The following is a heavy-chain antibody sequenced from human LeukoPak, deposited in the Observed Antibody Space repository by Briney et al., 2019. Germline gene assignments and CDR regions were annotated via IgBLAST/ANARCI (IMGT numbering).Heavy chain of an antibody. Sequence: SVKVSCKAFGATLNIGHAFIWVRQAPGQGLQWMGRIIPFLGEVNYAQNFQGRVSFTADKSTATMYMEMKGLSLDDTAIYYCSPCGHAYDWFGPWGQGTLVTVSS. CDR1: GATLNIGHA. V-gene: IGHV1-69*04. CDR3: SPCGHAYDWFGP. CDR2: IIPFLGEV. J-gene: IGHJ5*02. D-gene: IGHD5-12*01.